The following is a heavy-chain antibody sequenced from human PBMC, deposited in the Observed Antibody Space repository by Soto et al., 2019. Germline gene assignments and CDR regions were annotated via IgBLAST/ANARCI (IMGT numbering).Heavy chain of an antibody. J-gene: IGHJ4*02. CDR2: ITSDGDST. Sequence: VGSLRLSCSVSGFTFSNYAMHWVRQAPGEGLEYVSGITSDGDSTYHADSVKGRFTISRDNSKNTLYLQMSSLRVEDTAIYYCVKGNQLLRYYFEFWGQGTLVTVSS. V-gene: IGHV3-64D*06. D-gene: IGHD2-2*01. CDR1: GFTFSNYA. CDR3: VKGNQLLRYYFEF.